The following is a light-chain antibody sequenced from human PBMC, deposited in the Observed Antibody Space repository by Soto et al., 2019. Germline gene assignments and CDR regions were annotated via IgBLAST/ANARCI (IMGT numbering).Light chain of an antibody. CDR3: QQYGSSPT. V-gene: IGKV3-20*01. Sequence: EIVLTQSPATLSLSPGERATLSCRASESVGSNVAWYQQKPGQDPRVLIYGDSIRATGIPDRFRGSGSGTDFILTISRLEPEDFAVYYCQQYGSSPTFGQGTKVDIK. CDR2: GDS. J-gene: IGKJ1*01. CDR1: ESVGSN.